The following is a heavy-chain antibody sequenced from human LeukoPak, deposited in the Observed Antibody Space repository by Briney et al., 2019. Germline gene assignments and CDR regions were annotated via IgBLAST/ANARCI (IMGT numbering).Heavy chain of an antibody. CDR3: TTGKPPHPIVGATIAQSDY. D-gene: IGHD1-26*01. CDR2: IKSKTDGGTT. Sequence: GGSLRLSCAASGFTFSSYWMSWVRQAPGKGLEWVGRIKSKTDGGTTDYAAPVKGRFTISRDDSKNTLYLQMNSLKTEDTAVYYCTTGKPPHPIVGATIAQSDYWGQGTLVTVSS. J-gene: IGHJ4*02. V-gene: IGHV3-15*01. CDR1: GFTFSSYW.